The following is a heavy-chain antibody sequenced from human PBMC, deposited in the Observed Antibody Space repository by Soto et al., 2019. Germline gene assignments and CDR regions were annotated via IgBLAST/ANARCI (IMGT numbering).Heavy chain of an antibody. V-gene: IGHV4-34*01. CDR3: ARGEAYLREVTCYYHGMDV. J-gene: IGHJ6*02. CDR2: MNHDGIT. Sequence: WTWLRQPPGERLEWIGEMNHDGITNYNPSLKSRVAITLDTSKNQFSLRLTSVTAADTAVYSCARGEAYLREVTCYYHGMDVWGQGTTVTVSS. D-gene: IGHD3-10*01.